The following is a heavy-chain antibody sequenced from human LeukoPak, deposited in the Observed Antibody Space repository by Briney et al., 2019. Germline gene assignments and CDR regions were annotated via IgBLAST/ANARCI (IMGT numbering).Heavy chain of an antibody. CDR3: ARAAGGSQHSYYYYYYMDV. J-gene: IGHJ6*03. CDR1: GYTFTGYY. D-gene: IGHD6-13*01. Sequence: GASVKVSCKASGYTFTGYYMHWVRQPPGQGLEWVGWINPNSGGTNSAQKFQGRVTMTRDTSISTAYMELSRLRSGDTAVYSCARAAGGSQHSYYYYYYMDVWGKGTTVTISS. CDR2: INPNSGGT. V-gene: IGHV1-2*02.